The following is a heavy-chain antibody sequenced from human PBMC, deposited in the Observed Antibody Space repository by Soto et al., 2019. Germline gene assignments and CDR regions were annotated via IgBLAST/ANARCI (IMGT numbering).Heavy chain of an antibody. D-gene: IGHD2-21*02. CDR3: SRVVSVVLTAPWSFDI. CDR1: GYTFTDYY. J-gene: IGHJ3*02. V-gene: IGHV1-46*03. CDR2: TNAGGGTT. Sequence: QVQLVQSGAEVKKPGASVKVSCKASGYTFTDYYMHWVRQAPGQGLEWMGITNAGGGTTNYAQKFQGRVTMTRDTSTSTVYMELSSLRSEDTAVYYCSRVVSVVLTAPWSFDIWGQGTMVTVSS.